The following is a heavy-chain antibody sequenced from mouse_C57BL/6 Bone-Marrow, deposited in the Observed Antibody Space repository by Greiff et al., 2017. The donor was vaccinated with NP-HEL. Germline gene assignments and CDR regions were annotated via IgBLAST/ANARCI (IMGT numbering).Heavy chain of an antibody. D-gene: IGHD1-1*01. J-gene: IGHJ1*03. V-gene: IGHV1-53*01. Sequence: VQLQQPGTELVKPGASVKLSCKASGYTFTSYWMHWVKQRPGQGLEWIGNINPSNGGTNYNEKFKSKATLTVDKSSSTAYMQLSSLTSEDSAVYYCARSGAYYYGNWYFDVWGTGTTVTVSS. CDR1: GYTFTSYW. CDR2: INPSNGGT. CDR3: ARSGAYYYGNWYFDV.